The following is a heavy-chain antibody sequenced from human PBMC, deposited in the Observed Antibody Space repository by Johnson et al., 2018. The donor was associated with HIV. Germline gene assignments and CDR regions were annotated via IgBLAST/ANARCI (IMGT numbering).Heavy chain of an antibody. V-gene: IGHV3-30*18. CDR1: GFSFSNYG. CDR3: AKDVYSGSFYSAFDI. CDR2: ISYDGSNK. D-gene: IGHD1-26*01. Sequence: QVQLVESGGGLVKPGGSLRLSCAASGFSFSNYGMHWVRQAPGKGLEWVAVISYDGSNKFYADSVRGRFTISRDNSKNTLYLQMNSLRDEDTAVYYCAKDVYSGSFYSAFDIWGQGTMVTVSS. J-gene: IGHJ3*02.